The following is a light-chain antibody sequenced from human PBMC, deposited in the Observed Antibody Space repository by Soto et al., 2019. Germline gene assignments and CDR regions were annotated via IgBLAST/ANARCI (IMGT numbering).Light chain of an antibody. CDR1: SSTIGDFNS. CDR2: EVN. J-gene: IGLJ2*01. CDR3: SSHAGSNCL. V-gene: IGLV2-8*01. Sequence: QSVLTQPPSASGSPGQSVTISCTGTSSTIGDFNSVSWYQHHPDKAPKLVIYEVNKRPSGVPDRFSGSKSGNTASLTVSGLQAEDEADYYCSSHAGSNCLFGGGTKLTVL.